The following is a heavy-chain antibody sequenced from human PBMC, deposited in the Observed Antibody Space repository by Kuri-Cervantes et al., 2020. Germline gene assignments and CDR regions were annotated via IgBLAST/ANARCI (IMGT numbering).Heavy chain of an antibody. Sequence: GESLKISCAASGFTFSSYGMHWVRQAPGKGLEWVSAISGSGGSTYYADSVKGRFTISRDNSKNTLYLQMNSLRVEDTAVYFCARDLVRGYLVGWGQGTLVTVSS. V-gene: IGHV3-23*01. CDR3: ARDLVRGYLVG. CDR1: GFTFSSYG. D-gene: IGHD3-10*01. J-gene: IGHJ4*02. CDR2: ISGSGGST.